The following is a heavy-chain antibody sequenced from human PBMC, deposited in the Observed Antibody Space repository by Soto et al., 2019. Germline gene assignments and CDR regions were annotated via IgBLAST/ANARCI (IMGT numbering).Heavy chain of an antibody. CDR3: AMVDVYVTPSPQDV. CDR1: GYTFTRYG. V-gene: IGHV1-18*01. D-gene: IGHD3-16*01. CDR2: INTYNGNT. J-gene: IGHJ6*02. Sequence: QVQLVQSGAEVKNPGASVKVSCKASGYTFTRYGLGWARQAPGQGLEWMGWINTYNGNTNYAQNVQGRVTLTTDTSTSTAYRELRSLRSNDTAIYYCAMVDVYVTPSPQDVWGQGTTVIVSS.